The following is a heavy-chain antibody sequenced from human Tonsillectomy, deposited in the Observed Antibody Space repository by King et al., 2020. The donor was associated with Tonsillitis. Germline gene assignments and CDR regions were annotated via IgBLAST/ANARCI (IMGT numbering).Heavy chain of an antibody. CDR2: VDYSGTS. V-gene: IGHV4-39*01. CDR3: ARRGPYFYGMDV. Sequence: QLQESGPGLVKPSGSLSLTCTASGGSISNTDYYWDWIRQSPGGGLEWIGSVDYSGTSSYNPSLQSRVTISIDTPKNQFSLNLVSLTAADSAVYFCARRGPYFYGMDVWGHGTTVTVSS. D-gene: IGHD3-3*01. CDR1: GGSISNTDYY. J-gene: IGHJ6*02.